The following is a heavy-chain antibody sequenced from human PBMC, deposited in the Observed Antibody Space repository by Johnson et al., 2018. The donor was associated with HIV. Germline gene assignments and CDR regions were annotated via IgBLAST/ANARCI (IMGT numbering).Heavy chain of an antibody. CDR1: GFTFDNFA. V-gene: IGHV3-9*01. D-gene: IGHD2-15*01. CDR2: ISWSGASA. CDR3: ARAVGISWVVNDAFDI. J-gene: IGHJ3*02. Sequence: EVQLVESGGGLVQPGGSLRLSCAVSGFTFDNFAMHWVRQAPGKGLEWVSSISWSGASAGYADSVKGRFTISRDNGKNSLYLEMNSLRAEDTALYYCARAVGISWVVNDAFDIWGQGTMVTVSS.